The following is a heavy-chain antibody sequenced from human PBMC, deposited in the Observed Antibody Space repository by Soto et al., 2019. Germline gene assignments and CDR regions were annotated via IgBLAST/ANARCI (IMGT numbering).Heavy chain of an antibody. V-gene: IGHV3-33*05. D-gene: IGHD4-4*01. Sequence: VGSLRLSCAASGFTFSSCGMHWVRQAPGKGLEWMALILHDGSAEYYADSVKGRFTISRDNSKDTLYLQMNSLTAEDTAVYYCARIRDGYSLYLYYGIEGWGQGTTVTV. CDR1: GFTFSSCG. CDR3: ARIRDGYSLYLYYGIEG. CDR2: ILHDGSAE. J-gene: IGHJ6*02.